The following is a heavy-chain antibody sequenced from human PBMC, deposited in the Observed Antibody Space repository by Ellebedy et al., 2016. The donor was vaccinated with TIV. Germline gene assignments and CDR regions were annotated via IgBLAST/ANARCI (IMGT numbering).Heavy chain of an antibody. V-gene: IGHV1-8*01. CDR2: MDPNSGNT. CDR3: ARPMTTVTPRGYFDS. J-gene: IGHJ4*02. CDR1: GYTFTSYD. D-gene: IGHD4-17*01. Sequence: AASVKVSCKASGYTFTSYDINWVRQATGQGLEWMGWMDPNSGNTGYAQKLQGRATMTRNTYIHTAYMELSNLRSEDTAVYYCARPMTTVTPRGYFDSWGQGTLVTVSS.